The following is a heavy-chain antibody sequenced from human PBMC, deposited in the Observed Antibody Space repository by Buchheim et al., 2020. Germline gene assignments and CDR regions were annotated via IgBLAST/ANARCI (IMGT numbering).Heavy chain of an antibody. J-gene: IGHJ5*02. CDR3: AKVPYGDYALRSA. CDR2: ISYDGSNK. CDR1: GFTFSSYG. V-gene: IGHV3-30*18. Sequence: VQLVESGGGLVQPGGSLRLSCAASGFTFSSYGMHWVRQAPGKGLEWVAVISYDGSNKYYADSVKGRFTISRDNSKNTLYLQMNSLRAEDTAVYYCAKVPYGDYALRSAWGQGTL. D-gene: IGHD4-17*01.